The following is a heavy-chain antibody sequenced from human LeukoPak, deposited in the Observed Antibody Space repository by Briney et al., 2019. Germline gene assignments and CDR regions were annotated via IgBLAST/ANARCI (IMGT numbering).Heavy chain of an antibody. V-gene: IGHV3-7*01. Sequence: GGSLRLSCATSGFTFSNYWMSWVRQAPGKGLEWVANIKQDGSEKYYVDSVKGRFTISRDNAENSLYLQMNSLRAEDTAVYYCARGVGYCSSSTCRDYYHMYVWGEGTTVTVSS. J-gene: IGHJ6*03. CDR1: GFTFSNYW. CDR3: ARGVGYCSSSTCRDYYHMYV. CDR2: IKQDGSEK. D-gene: IGHD2-2*01.